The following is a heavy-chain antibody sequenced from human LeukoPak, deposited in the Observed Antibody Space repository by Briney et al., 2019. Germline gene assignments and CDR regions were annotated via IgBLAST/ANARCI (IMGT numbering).Heavy chain of an antibody. J-gene: IGHJ4*02. CDR3: AKDDRSGYDFIGCGFDY. CDR1: GFTFCSYG. Sequence: PGGSLRLSCAASGFTFCSYGMSWVRQAPGKGLEWVSAISGSGGSTYYADSVKGRFTISRDNSKNTLYLQMNSLRAEDTAVYYCAKDDRSGYDFIGCGFDYWGQGTLVTVSS. CDR2: ISGSGGST. D-gene: IGHD5-12*01. V-gene: IGHV3-23*01.